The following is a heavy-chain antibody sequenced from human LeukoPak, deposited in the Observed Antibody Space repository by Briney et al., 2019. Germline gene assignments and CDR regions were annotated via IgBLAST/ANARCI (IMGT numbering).Heavy chain of an antibody. CDR3: ARGGQWLGNYYYYYMDV. CDR2: ISAYNGNT. Sequence: ASVKVSCKASGDTFSIYAMSWVRQAPGQGLEWMGWISAYNGNTNYAQKLQGRVTITTDTSTSTAYMELRSLRSDDTAVYYCARGGQWLGNYYYYYMDVWGKGTTVTISS. J-gene: IGHJ6*03. V-gene: IGHV1-18*01. D-gene: IGHD6-19*01. CDR1: GDTFSIYA.